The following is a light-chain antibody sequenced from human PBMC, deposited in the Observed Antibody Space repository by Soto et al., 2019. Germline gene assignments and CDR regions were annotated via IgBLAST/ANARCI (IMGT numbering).Light chain of an antibody. V-gene: IGKV1-27*01. CDR3: QQYNSALKT. Sequence: DIQMTQSPSSLSASVGDRVTITCRASQGISNFLAWYQQKPGKVPKLLIYAAFTLQSGVPSRFSGSTSGTDFTLTIRSLQPEDVATYYCQQYNSALKTVGQGTKVAIK. CDR1: QGISNF. J-gene: IGKJ1*01. CDR2: AAF.